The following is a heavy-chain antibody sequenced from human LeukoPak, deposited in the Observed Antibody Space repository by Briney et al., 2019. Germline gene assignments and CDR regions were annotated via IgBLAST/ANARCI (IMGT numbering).Heavy chain of an antibody. Sequence: GGSLRLSCAASAFTFSSYSMNWVRQAPGKGLEWVPSISSSSSYIYYADSVKGRFTISRDNAKNSLYLQMNSLRAEDTAVYYCARDPRYCGGDCSNYGMDVWGQGTTVTVSS. CDR3: ARDPRYCGGDCSNYGMDV. V-gene: IGHV3-21*01. J-gene: IGHJ6*02. CDR2: ISSSSSYI. CDR1: AFTFSSYS. D-gene: IGHD2-21*02.